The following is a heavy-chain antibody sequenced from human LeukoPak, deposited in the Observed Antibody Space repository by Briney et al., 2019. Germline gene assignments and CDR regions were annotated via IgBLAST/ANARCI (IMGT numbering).Heavy chain of an antibody. Sequence: PGGSLRLSSAASGFTFSSYLMHWVRQAPGKGLVWVSRINSDGSSTSYADSVKGRFTISRDNAKNTLYLQMNSLRAEDTAVYYCARDSRRELRAFDYWGQGTLVTVSS. CDR1: GFTFSSYL. V-gene: IGHV3-74*01. CDR2: INSDGSST. CDR3: ARDSRRELRAFDY. J-gene: IGHJ4*02. D-gene: IGHD1-7*01.